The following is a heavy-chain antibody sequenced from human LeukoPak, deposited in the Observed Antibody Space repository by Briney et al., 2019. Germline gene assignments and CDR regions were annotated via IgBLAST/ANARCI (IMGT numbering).Heavy chain of an antibody. CDR2: IIPIFGTA. D-gene: IGHD3-22*01. CDR3: ARDWEIGTYYYDSSGRPNDAFDI. Sequence: GASVKVSCKASGGTFSSYAISWVRQAPGQGLEWMGGIIPIFGTANYAQKFQGRVTITADESTSTAYMELSSLRSEDTAVYYCARDWEIGTYYYDSSGRPNDAFDIWGRGTMVTVSS. J-gene: IGHJ3*02. V-gene: IGHV1-69*13. CDR1: GGTFSSYA.